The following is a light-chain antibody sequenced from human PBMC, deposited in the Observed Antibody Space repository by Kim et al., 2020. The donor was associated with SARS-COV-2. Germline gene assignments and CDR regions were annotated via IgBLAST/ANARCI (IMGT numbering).Light chain of an antibody. Sequence: GTLSVSTGDRATLSCRARQGVSNYLAWYQQKPGQAPRLLIYEASKRAAGIPARFSGSGSGTDFTLTISRLEPGDSAVYFCQQRGSFGQGTRLELK. CDR3: QQRGS. J-gene: IGKJ5*01. CDR1: QGVSNY. V-gene: IGKV3-11*01. CDR2: EAS.